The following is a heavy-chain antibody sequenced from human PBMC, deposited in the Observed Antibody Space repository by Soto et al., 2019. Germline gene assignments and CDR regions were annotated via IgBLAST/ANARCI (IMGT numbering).Heavy chain of an antibody. V-gene: IGHV1-18*01. D-gene: IGHD6-19*01. CDR3: ARTKSTAVAGPGRTWYNWFDP. J-gene: IGHJ5*02. CDR1: GYTFTTYG. CDR2: ISVYNGNT. Sequence: ASVKVSCKASGYTFTTYGISRVRQAPGQGLEWMAWISVYNGNTNYAQNLQGRVTMTTDTSTSTAYMELRSLRSDDTAVYYCARTKSTAVAGPGRTWYNWFDPWGQGTLVTVS.